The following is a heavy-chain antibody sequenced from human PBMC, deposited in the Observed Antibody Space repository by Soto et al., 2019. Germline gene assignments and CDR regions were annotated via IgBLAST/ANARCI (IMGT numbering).Heavy chain of an antibody. CDR2: IYPSGNT. CDR3: ARGSLQFDP. Sequence: AATLSLTCTVSGASLSSYYWSWIRQPAGKGLEWIGRIYPSGNTNYKSSLKSRVTMSVDTSKNQFSLKLSSLTAADTAVYYCARGSLQFDPWGQGTLVTVSS. V-gene: IGHV4-4*07. CDR1: GASLSSYY. J-gene: IGHJ5*02.